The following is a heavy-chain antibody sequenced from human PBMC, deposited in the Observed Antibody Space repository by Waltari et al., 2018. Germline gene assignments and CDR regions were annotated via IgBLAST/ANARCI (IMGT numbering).Heavy chain of an antibody. CDR3: AKDTVVIGGTIDY. J-gene: IGHJ4*02. CDR1: GFTFRSYA. V-gene: IGHV3-23*01. D-gene: IGHD2-15*01. Sequence: EVQLLEFGGGLVQPGGSLRLSCGASGFTFRSYAMNWVRQAPGKGLEWVSGISSSGGNTYYADSVRGRFTISRDNSKNTLYLEMNSLRAEDTALYFCAKDTVVIGGTIDYWGQGTLVTVSS. CDR2: ISSSGGNT.